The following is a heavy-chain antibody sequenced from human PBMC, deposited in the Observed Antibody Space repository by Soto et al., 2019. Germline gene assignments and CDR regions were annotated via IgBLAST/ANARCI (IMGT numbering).Heavy chain of an antibody. Sequence: QSGGSLRLSCAASGFTFSSYAMSWVRQAPGKGLEWVSAISGSGGSTYYADSVKGRFTISRDNSKNTLYLQMNSLRAEDTAVYYCAKDDYGDYAGQFDYWGQGTLVTVSS. CDR3: AKDDYGDYAGQFDY. J-gene: IGHJ4*02. CDR2: ISGSGGST. D-gene: IGHD4-17*01. V-gene: IGHV3-23*01. CDR1: GFTFSSYA.